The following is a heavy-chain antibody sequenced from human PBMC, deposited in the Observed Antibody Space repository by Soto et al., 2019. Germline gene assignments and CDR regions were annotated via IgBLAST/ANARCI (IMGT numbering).Heavy chain of an antibody. V-gene: IGHV4-61*08. CDR1: GGSVSSDDYY. CDR3: ARGVDCSSSSCYRYYGMDV. CDR2: MYYSGTT. Sequence: SETLSLTCTVSGGSVSSDDYYFTCIRQRPWKGLEWIGYMYYSGTTNYSPSLKSRVTMSVDTSRNQFSLKLNSVTAADTAVYYCARGVDCSSSSCYRYYGMDVWGQGTTVTVSS. J-gene: IGHJ6*02. D-gene: IGHD2-2*01.